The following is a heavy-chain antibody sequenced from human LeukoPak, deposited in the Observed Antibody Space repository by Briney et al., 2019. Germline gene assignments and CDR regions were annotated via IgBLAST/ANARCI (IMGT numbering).Heavy chain of an antibody. D-gene: IGHD3-10*01. J-gene: IGHJ6*02. V-gene: IGHV3-21*01. Sequence: GGSLRLSCAASGFTFSSYSMNWVRQAPGKGREWVSSISSSSSYIYYADSVKGRFTISRDNAKNSLYLKMNSLRAEDTAVYYCARDRGAQRGYYGMDVWGQGTTVTVSS. CDR1: GFTFSSYS. CDR2: ISSSSSYI. CDR3: ARDRGAQRGYYGMDV.